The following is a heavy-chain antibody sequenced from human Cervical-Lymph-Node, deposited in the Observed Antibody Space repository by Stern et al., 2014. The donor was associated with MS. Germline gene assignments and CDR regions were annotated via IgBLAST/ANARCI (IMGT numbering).Heavy chain of an antibody. CDR2: LTPNTGAT. Sequence: QAQLVQSGAEVKKPGASVKVSCTGSGYTFTAYYIQWVRQAPGQGLEWLGWLTPNTGATNNAQKFQGRVTMTRDTSISTVYMELSSLTSDDMAVYYCARGIRYSWNNNAPAFDVWGQGTMVTVSS. J-gene: IGHJ3*01. CDR3: ARGIRYSWNNNAPAFDV. D-gene: IGHD1/OR15-1a*01. CDR1: GYTFTAYY. V-gene: IGHV1-2*02.